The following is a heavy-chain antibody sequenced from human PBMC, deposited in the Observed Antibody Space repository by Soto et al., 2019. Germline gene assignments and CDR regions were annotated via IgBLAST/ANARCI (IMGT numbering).Heavy chain of an antibody. V-gene: IGHV4-4*07. CDR2: IYTSGST. CDR3: ARDPQLLWFGDEGMDV. D-gene: IGHD3-10*01. Sequence: SETLSLTCTVSGGSISSYYWSWIRQPAGKGLEWIGRIYTSGSTNYNPSLKSRVTMSVDTSKNQFSLKLSSVTAADTAVYYCARDPQLLWFGDEGMDVRGQGTTVTVSS. J-gene: IGHJ6*02. CDR1: GGSISSYY.